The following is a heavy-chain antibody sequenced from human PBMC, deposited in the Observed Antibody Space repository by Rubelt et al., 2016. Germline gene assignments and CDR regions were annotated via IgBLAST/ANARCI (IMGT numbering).Heavy chain of an antibody. Sequence: GGRGSYAQKFQGRVTMTGDTSTSTVYMELSSLRSEDTAVYYCARAKQLGNYYYYGMDVWGQGTAVTVSS. J-gene: IGHJ6*02. V-gene: IGHV1-46*01. CDR2: GGRG. D-gene: IGHD6-6*01. CDR3: ARAKQLGNYYYYGMDV.